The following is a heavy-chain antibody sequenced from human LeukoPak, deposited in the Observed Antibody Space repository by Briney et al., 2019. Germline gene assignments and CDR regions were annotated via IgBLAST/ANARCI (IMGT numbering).Heavy chain of an antibody. J-gene: IGHJ4*02. CDR1: GGSISSGGYY. V-gene: IGHV4-39*07. CDR2: INHSGST. D-gene: IGHD3-22*01. Sequence: SETLSLTCTVSGGSISSGGYYWSWIRQPPGKGLEWIGEINHSGSTNYNPSLKSRVTISVDTSKNQFSLKLSSVTAADTAVYYCARGPEEPYYYDSSGYYGFDYWGQGTLVTVSS. CDR3: ARGPEEPYYYDSSGYYGFDY.